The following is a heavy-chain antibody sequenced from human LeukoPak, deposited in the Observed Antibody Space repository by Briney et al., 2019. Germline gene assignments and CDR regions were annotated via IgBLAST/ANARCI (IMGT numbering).Heavy chain of an antibody. CDR1: GFIFDDYA. V-gene: IGHV3-9*01. CDR3: AKDSSYSSGWYVY. CDR2: ISWNSGSI. Sequence: QTGGSLRLSCAASGFIFDDYAMHWVRQAPGKGLEWVSGISWNSGSIGYADSVKGRFTISRDNAKNSLYLQMNSLRAEDTALYYCAKDSSYSSGWYVYWGQGTLVTVSS. D-gene: IGHD6-19*01. J-gene: IGHJ4*02.